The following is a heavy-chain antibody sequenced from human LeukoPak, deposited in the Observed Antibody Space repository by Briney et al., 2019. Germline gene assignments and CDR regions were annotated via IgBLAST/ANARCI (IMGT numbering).Heavy chain of an antibody. CDR3: VLVRGVIIIEYYFDY. CDR1: GFTVSSNY. V-gene: IGHV3-53*01. D-gene: IGHD3-10*01. Sequence: GGSLRLSCAASGFTVSSNYMSWVRQAPGKGLEWVSVIYSGGSTYYADSVKGRFTISRDNSKNTLYLQMNSMRAEDTAVYYCVLVRGVIIIEYYFDYWGQGTLVTVSS. J-gene: IGHJ4*02. CDR2: IYSGGST.